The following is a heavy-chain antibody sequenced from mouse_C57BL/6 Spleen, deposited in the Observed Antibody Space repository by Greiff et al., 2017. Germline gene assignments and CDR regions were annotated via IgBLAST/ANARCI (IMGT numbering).Heavy chain of an antibody. CDR3: AGRYDYDHYAMDY. J-gene: IGHJ4*01. V-gene: IGHV1-59*01. CDR2: IDPSDSYT. Sequence: QVQLQQPGAELVRPGTSVKLSCKASGYTFTSYWMHWVKQRPGQGLEWIGVIDPSDSYTNYNQKFKGKDTLTVDTSSSTAYMQLSSLTSEDSAVYYCAGRYDYDHYAMDYWGQGTSVTVAS. CDR1: GYTFTSYW. D-gene: IGHD2-4*01.